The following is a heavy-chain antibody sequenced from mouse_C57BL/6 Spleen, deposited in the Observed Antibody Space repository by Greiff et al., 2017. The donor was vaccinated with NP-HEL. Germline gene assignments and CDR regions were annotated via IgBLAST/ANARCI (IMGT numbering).Heavy chain of an antibody. D-gene: IGHD1-1*01. CDR3: ARSEAYGSSSRSWYFDV. Sequence: QVQLQQSGAELARPGASVKLSCKASGYTFTSYGISWVKQSTGQGLEWIGEIYPRSGNTYYNEKFKGKATLTADKSSSTAYMELRSLTSEDSAVYFCARSEAYGSSSRSWYFDVWGTGTTVTVSS. CDR1: GYTFTSYG. CDR2: IYPRSGNT. V-gene: IGHV1-81*01. J-gene: IGHJ1*03.